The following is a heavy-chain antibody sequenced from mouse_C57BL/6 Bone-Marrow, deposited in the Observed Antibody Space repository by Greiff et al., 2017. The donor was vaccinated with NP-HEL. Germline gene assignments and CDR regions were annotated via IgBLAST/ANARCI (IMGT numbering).Heavy chain of an antibody. Sequence: VKLMESGAELARPGASVKLSCKASGYTFTSYGISWVKQRTGQGLEWLGEIYPRSGNTYYNEKFKGKATLTADKSSSTAYMELRSLTSEDSAVYFCARGPLLLFPGYFDVWGTGTTVTVSS. J-gene: IGHJ1*03. V-gene: IGHV1-81*01. D-gene: IGHD1-1*01. CDR1: GYTFTSYG. CDR3: ARGPLLLFPGYFDV. CDR2: IYPRSGNT.